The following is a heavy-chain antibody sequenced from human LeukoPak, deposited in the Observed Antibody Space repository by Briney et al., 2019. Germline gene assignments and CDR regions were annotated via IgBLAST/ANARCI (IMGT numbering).Heavy chain of an antibody. CDR3: TGNYYGSGIVY. CDR2: IRSTAHGYAT. J-gene: IGHJ4*02. Sequence: GGSLSLSCAASGFTFSGSALHWVRQASGKGLEWVGRIRSTAHGYATAYAASVKGRFTISRDDSKNTAYLQMDSLKTEDTAVYYCTGNYYGSGIVYWGQGTLVTVSS. CDR1: GFTFSGSA. D-gene: IGHD3-10*01. V-gene: IGHV3-73*01.